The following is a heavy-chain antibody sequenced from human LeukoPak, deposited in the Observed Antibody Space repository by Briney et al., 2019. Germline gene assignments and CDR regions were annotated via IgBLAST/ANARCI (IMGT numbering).Heavy chain of an antibody. CDR2: ISSSGSTI. V-gene: IGHV3-48*04. D-gene: IGHD3-10*01. J-gene: IGHJ4*02. CDR1: GFTFSSDS. CDR3: ARFLWFGELPHDY. Sequence: PGGSLRLSCAASGFTFSSDSMNWGCQGPGKGVEGGSYISSSGSTIYYADSVKGGFTISRDNAKNSLYLQMNSLRAEDTAVYYCARFLWFGELPHDYWGQGTLVTVSS.